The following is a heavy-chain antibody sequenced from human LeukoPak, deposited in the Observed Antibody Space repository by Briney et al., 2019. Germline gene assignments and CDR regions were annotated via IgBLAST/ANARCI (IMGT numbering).Heavy chain of an antibody. CDR3: ARDRRRWFTYSGSYYGGDY. Sequence: ASVKVSCKASGYTFTSYGISWVRQAPGQGLEWMGWISAYNGNTNYAQKLQGRVTMTTDTSTSTAYMELRSLRSDDTAVYYCARDRRRWFTYSGSYYGGDYWGQGTLVTVSS. CDR1: GYTFTSYG. J-gene: IGHJ4*02. CDR2: ISAYNGNT. D-gene: IGHD1-26*01. V-gene: IGHV1-18*01.